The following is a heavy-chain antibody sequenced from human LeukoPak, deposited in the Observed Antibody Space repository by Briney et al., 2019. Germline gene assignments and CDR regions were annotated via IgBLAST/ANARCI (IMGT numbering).Heavy chain of an antibody. D-gene: IGHD6-19*01. J-gene: IGHJ4*02. CDR3: THLGSGWYVRN. CDR2: IRSKTAGGTT. Sequence: GGSLRLSCAAPGFTFSNAWMSWVRQAPGKGLEWVGLIRSKTAGGTTDYSAPVKGRFTVSRDDSKTTLYLQMNSLKAEDTAVYYCTHLGSGWYVRNWGQGTLVTVSS. V-gene: IGHV3-15*01. CDR1: GFTFSNAW.